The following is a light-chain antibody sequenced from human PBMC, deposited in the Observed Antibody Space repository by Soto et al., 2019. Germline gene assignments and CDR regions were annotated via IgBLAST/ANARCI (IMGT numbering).Light chain of an antibody. CDR1: SSDVGSHNL. J-gene: IGLJ7*01. V-gene: IGLV2-23*02. Sequence: QSALTQPASVSGSPGQSITISCTGTSSDVGSHNLVSWYQQHPGQAPKLMIYEVSKRPLGVSARFSAYKSGNTASLTISGIQAEDEADYYCCSYGGSRAVFGGGTQLTVL. CDR2: EVS. CDR3: CSYGGSRAV.